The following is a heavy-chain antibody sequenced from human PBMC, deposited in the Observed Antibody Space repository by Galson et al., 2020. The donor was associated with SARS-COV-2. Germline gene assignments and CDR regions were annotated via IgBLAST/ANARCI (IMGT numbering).Heavy chain of an antibody. D-gene: IGHD1-7*01. Sequence: SETLSITCTVSAGSIRSSSYYWGWIRQPPGKGLEWIGSIYYSVSTHYNPSLKSRVTISVDTSKNQFSLKLSSVTAADTAVYYCARHEAAGLELSYYYGMDVWGQGTTVTVSS. V-gene: IGHV4-39*01. CDR1: AGSIRSSSYY. CDR2: IYYSVST. CDR3: ARHEAAGLELSYYYGMDV. J-gene: IGHJ6*02.